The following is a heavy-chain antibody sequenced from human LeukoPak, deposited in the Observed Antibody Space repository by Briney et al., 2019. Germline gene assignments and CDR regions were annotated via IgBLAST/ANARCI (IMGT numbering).Heavy chain of an antibody. CDR2: INHSGST. D-gene: IGHD3-10*01. CDR3: ARGRAGGYGSGRATPTEYFQH. CDR1: GGSFSGYY. V-gene: IGHV4-34*01. J-gene: IGHJ1*01. Sequence: PSETLSLTCAVYGGSFSGYYWSWIRQPPGKGLEWIGEINHSGSTNYNPSLKSRVTISVDTSKNQFSLKLSSVTAADTAVYYCARGRAGGYGSGRATPTEYFQHWGQGTLVTVSS.